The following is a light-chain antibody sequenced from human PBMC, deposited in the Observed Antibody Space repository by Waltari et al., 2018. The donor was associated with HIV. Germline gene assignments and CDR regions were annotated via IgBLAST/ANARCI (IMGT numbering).Light chain of an antibody. CDR2: SAS. Sequence: EIVVTQSPATLSVSPGERATFSCRASQTVGNNLAWYQQKPGQPPRLLIYSASTRATGIPPRFSGSASGTEFTLTINGLQSEDFAVYFCQQYSNWPSWTFGQGTKVEVK. V-gene: IGKV3-15*01. J-gene: IGKJ1*01. CDR1: QTVGNN. CDR3: QQYSNWPSWT.